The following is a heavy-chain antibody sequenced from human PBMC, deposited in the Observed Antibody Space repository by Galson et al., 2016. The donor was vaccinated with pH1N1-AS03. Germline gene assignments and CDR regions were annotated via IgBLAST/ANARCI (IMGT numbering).Heavy chain of an antibody. CDR2: ITGSGGST. J-gene: IGHJ4*02. D-gene: IGHD2-15*01. V-gene: IGHV3-23*01. CDR1: GFIFSDYD. CDR3: AGGRIYSMEGKFGFDL. Sequence: SLRLSCAASGFIFSDYDVSWVRQAPGKGLEWVSAITGSGGSTNYADSVKGRFTISRDNSKNTLYLQLNSLRAEDTAVYYCAGGRIYSMEGKFGFDLWGQGTLVTVSS.